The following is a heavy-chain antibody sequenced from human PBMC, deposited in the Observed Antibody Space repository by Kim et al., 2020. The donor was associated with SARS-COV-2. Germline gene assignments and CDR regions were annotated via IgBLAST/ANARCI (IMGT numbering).Heavy chain of an antibody. J-gene: IGHJ6*02. V-gene: IGHV3-21*01. CDR1: GFTFSSYS. CDR2: ISSSSSYI. D-gene: IGHD1-26*01. Sequence: GGSLRLSCAASGFTFSSYSMNWVLQAPGKGLEWVSSISSSSSYIYYADSVKGRFTISRDNAKNSLYLQMNSLRAEDTAVYYCARDLLIVGATYRGPYYYGMDGWGQGTTVTVSS. CDR3: ARDLLIVGATYRGPYYYGMDG.